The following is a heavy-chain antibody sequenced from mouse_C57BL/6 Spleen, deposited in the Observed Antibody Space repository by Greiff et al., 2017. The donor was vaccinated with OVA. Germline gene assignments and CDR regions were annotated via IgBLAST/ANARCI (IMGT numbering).Heavy chain of an antibody. Sequence: VQLQQSGPELVKPGASVKISCKASGYTFTDYYMNWVKQSHGKSLEWIGDINPNNGGTSYNQKFKGKATLTVDKSSSTAYRELRSLTSEDSAVYYCARGAVGYHAMDYWGQGTSVTVSS. CDR3: ARGAVGYHAMDY. CDR1: GYTFTDYY. CDR2: INPNNGGT. V-gene: IGHV1-26*01. D-gene: IGHD1-1*01. J-gene: IGHJ4*01.